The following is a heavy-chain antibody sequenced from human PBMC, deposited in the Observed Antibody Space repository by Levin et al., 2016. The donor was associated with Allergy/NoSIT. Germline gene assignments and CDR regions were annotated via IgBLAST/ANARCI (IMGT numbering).Heavy chain of an antibody. V-gene: IGHV4-31*02. CDR2: IYYSGST. D-gene: IGHD3-9*01. CDR3: ARGGDTYDILTDYFDY. J-gene: IGHJ4*02. Sequence: WIRQPPGKGLEWIGYIYYSGSTYYNPSLKSRVTISVDTSKNQFSLKLSSVTAADTAVYYCARGGDTYDILTDYFDYWGQGTLVTVSS.